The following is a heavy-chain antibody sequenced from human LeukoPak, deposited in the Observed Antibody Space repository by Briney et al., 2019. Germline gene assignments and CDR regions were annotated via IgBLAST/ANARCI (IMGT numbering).Heavy chain of an antibody. D-gene: IGHD2-2*01. Sequence: ASVKVSCKASGYTFASYGISWVRQAPGQGLEWMGWISAYNGNTNYAQKLQGRVTMTTDTSTSTAYMGLRSLRSDDTAVYYCARKAPAAPLDYWGQGTLVTVSS. CDR2: ISAYNGNT. V-gene: IGHV1-18*01. CDR1: GYTFASYG. CDR3: ARKAPAAPLDY. J-gene: IGHJ4*02.